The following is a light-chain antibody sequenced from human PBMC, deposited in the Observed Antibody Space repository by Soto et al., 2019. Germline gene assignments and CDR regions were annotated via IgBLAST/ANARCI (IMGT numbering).Light chain of an antibody. Sequence: DIQMTQSPSPLSGSVGDRVTITCRASQTISSWLAWYQQKPGKAPKLLIYKASTLKSGVPSRFSGSGSGTEFTLTISSLQPDDLATYYCQHYNSYSESFGQGTKVELK. J-gene: IGKJ1*01. CDR3: QHYNSYSES. CDR2: KAS. V-gene: IGKV1-5*03. CDR1: QTISSW.